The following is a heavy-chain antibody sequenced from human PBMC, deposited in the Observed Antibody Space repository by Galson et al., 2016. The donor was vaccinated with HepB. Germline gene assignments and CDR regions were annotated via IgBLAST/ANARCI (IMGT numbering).Heavy chain of an antibody. V-gene: IGHV1-18*04. CDR2: ISGYNGNT. J-gene: IGHJ4*02. CDR1: GYTFNIYG. D-gene: IGHD3-9*01. Sequence: SVKVSCKASGYTFNIYGISWVRQAPGQGLEWMGWISGYNGNTNYAQKVQGRVTMTTDASTSTAYMELRSLRSDDTAVYYCARDHDILAGYWAGPYYFDYWGQGTLVTVSS. CDR3: ARDHDILAGYWAGPYYFDY.